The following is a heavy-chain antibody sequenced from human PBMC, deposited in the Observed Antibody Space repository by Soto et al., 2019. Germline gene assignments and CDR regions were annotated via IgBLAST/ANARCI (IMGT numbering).Heavy chain of an antibody. J-gene: IGHJ6*02. CDR3: ARVSGSWSYSPLNYYGMDV. V-gene: IGHV5-51*01. CDR1: GYSFTSYW. Sequence: PGESLKISCKGSGYSFTSYWIGWVRQMPGKGLEWMGIIYPGDSDTRYSPSFQGQVTISADKSISTAYLQWSSLKASDTAMYYCARVSGSWSYSPLNYYGMDVWGQGTMVTVSS. D-gene: IGHD3-10*01. CDR2: IYPGDSDT.